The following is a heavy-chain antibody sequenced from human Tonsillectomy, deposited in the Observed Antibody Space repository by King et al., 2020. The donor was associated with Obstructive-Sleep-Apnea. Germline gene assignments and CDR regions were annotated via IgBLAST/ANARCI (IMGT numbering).Heavy chain of an antibody. J-gene: IGHJ5*02. D-gene: IGHD6-19*01. CDR2: ISSTGTYI. V-gene: IGHV3-11*06. CDR3: ASESGDWLVDT. Sequence: VQLVESGGGVVKPGGSLRLSCAASGFTFTDYDYYMSWIRQAPGKGLEWVAYISSTGTYIKYADSLKGRFTISRDNAANSVYLQMNSLRAEDTALFFFASESGDWLVDTWGQGTLVIVSS. CDR1: GFTFTDYDYY.